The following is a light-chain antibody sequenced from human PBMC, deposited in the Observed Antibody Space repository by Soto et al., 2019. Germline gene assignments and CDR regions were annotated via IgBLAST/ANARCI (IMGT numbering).Light chain of an antibody. V-gene: IGLV2-11*01. CDR2: DVS. Sequence: QSVLTQPRSVSWSPGQSVTISCTGTSSDVGPYDFVSWYQQHPGKAPRLMIFDVSERPSGVPDRFSGSKSGNTASLTISGLQAEEEADYYCCLYAVTCYVLGTVTKVTV. CDR3: CLYAVTCYV. J-gene: IGLJ1*01. CDR1: SSDVGPYDF.